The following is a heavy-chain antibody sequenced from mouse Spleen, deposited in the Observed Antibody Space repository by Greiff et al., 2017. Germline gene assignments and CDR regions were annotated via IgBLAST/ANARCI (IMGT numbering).Heavy chain of an antibody. Sequence: EVQVVESGGGLVKPGGSLKLSCAASGFTFSDYGMHWVRPAPEKGLEWVAYISSGSSTIYYADTVKGRFTLSRDNAKNTLFLQMTSLRSEDTAMYYCARGDYYGSSYGAWFAYWGQGTLVTVSA. CDR2: ISSGSSTI. CDR1: GFTFSDYG. V-gene: IGHV5-17*01. D-gene: IGHD1-1*01. J-gene: IGHJ3*01. CDR3: ARGDYYGSSYGAWFAY.